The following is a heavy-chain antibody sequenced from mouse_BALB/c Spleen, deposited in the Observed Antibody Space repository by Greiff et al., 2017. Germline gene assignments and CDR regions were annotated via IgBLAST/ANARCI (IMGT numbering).Heavy chain of an antibody. CDR3: ARPIYYGYDVPYYFDY. V-gene: IGHV1S135*01. D-gene: IGHD2-2*01. CDR2: IDPYNGGT. CDR1: GYAFTSYN. Sequence: EVKRVESGPELVKPGASVKVSCKASGYAFTSYNMYWVKQSHGKSLEWIGYIDPYNGGTSYNQKFKGKATLTVDKSSSTAYMHLNSLTSEDSAVYYCARPIYYGYDVPYYFDYWGQGTTLTVSS. J-gene: IGHJ2*01.